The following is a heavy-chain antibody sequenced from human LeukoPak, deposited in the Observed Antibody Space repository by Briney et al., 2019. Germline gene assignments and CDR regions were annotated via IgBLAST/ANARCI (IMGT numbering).Heavy chain of an antibody. CDR2: IYISGST. Sequence: SETLSLTCTVSGGSISSYYWSWIRQPAGKGLEWIGRIYISGSTNYNPSLKSRVTMSVDTSKNQFSLKLSSVTAADTAVYYCARDYSSSSGKASDIWGQGTMVTVSS. J-gene: IGHJ3*02. D-gene: IGHD6-6*01. CDR1: GGSISSYY. V-gene: IGHV4-4*07. CDR3: ARDYSSSSGKASDI.